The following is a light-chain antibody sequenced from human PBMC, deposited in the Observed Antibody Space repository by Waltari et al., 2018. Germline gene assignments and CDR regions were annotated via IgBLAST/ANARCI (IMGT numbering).Light chain of an antibody. CDR1: QLAGRY. V-gene: IGLV3-1*01. Sequence: SFELTQTPSESVSPGQTASITCSGDQLAGRYVSWYQHQPGQSPVLLIYQDNMRPSGIPERFSGSNSGNTATLTISGTQAMDEADYYCAAWDNSTFVLFGGGTKVTVL. CDR2: QDN. J-gene: IGLJ2*01. CDR3: AAWDNSTFVL.